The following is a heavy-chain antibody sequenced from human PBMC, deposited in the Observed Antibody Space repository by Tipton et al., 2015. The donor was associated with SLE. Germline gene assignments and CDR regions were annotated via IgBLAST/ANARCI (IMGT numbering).Heavy chain of an antibody. J-gene: IGHJ3*02. Sequence: TLSLTCTVSGGSISSGGYYWSWLRHHPGKGLEWIGYLYYSGSTYYNPSLKSRVTRSVDTSKNQFSLKLSSVTAADTAVDYCARDTAHYGSGDGAFDIWGQGTMVTVSS. CDR1: GGSISSGGYY. CDR3: ARDTAHYGSGDGAFDI. D-gene: IGHD3-10*01. CDR2: LYYSGST. V-gene: IGHV4-31*03.